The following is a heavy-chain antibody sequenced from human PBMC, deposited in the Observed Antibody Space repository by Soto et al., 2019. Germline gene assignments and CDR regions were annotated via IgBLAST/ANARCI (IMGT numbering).Heavy chain of an antibody. CDR3: AKEQWLVQGAFDI. V-gene: IGHV3-23*01. J-gene: IGHJ3*02. CDR2: ISGSGGST. Sequence: PGGSLRLSCAASGFTFSSYAMSWVRQAPGEGLEWVSAISGSGGSTYYADSVKGRFTISRDNSKNTLYLQMDSLRAEDTAVYYCAKEQWLVQGAFDIWGQGTMVTVSS. D-gene: IGHD6-19*01. CDR1: GFTFSSYA.